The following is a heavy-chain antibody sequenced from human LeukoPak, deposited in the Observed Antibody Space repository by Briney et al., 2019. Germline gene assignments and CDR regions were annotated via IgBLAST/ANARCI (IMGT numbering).Heavy chain of an antibody. CDR1: GGSISSYY. J-gene: IGHJ5*02. CDR3: ARTVVVPAATRFSAAGTIGP. V-gene: IGHV4-4*07. Sequence: SETLSLTCTVSGGSISSYYWSWIRQPAGKGLEWIGRVYTSGSTNYNPSLKSRVTMSVDTSKNQFSLKLSSVTAADTAVYYCARTVVVPAATRFSAAGTIGPWGQGTLVTVSS. D-gene: IGHD2-2*01. CDR2: VYTSGST.